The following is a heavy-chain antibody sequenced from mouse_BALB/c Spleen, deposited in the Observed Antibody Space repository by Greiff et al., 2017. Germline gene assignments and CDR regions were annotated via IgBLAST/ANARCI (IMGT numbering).Heavy chain of an antibody. D-gene: IGHD2-4*01. CDR1: GFTFNTYA. J-gene: IGHJ3*01. V-gene: IGHV10-1*02. CDR2: IRSKSNNYAT. CDR3: VGLDDYAFAY. Sequence: EVKLVESGAGLVQPSGSLTLSCAASGFTFNTYAMHWVRQAPGKGLEWVARIRSKSNNYATYYAYSVKDRFTNSRDDSQSMLNLQMNNLKTKDTAMYYCVGLDDYAFAYWGQGTLVTVSA.